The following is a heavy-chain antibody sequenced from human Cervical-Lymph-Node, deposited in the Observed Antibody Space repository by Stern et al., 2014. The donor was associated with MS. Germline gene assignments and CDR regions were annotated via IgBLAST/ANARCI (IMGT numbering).Heavy chain of an antibody. J-gene: IGHJ6*02. CDR1: GFTFSSYS. CDR2: ISSSSSYL. CDR3: AREEYYYDSSGYSV. D-gene: IGHD3-22*01. Sequence: VQLVESGGGLVKPGGSLRLSCAASGFTFSSYSMNWVRQAPGKGLEWVSSISSSSSYLYYADTVKGRFTISRDNAKNSLYLQMNSLRAEDTAVYYCAREEYYYDSSGYSVWGQGTTVTVSS. V-gene: IGHV3-21*01.